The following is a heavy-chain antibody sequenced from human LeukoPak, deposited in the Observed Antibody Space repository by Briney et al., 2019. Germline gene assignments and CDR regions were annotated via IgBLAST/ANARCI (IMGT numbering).Heavy chain of an antibody. J-gene: IGHJ3*02. CDR2: ISAYNGNT. V-gene: IGHV1-18*01. Sequence: GASVKVSCKASGYTFTSYGISWVRQAPGQGLEWMGWISAYNGNTNYAQKLQGRVTMTTDTSTSTAYMELRSLRSDDTAVYYCARVWELLQGALDFDIWGQGTMVTVSS. CDR1: GYTFTSYG. D-gene: IGHD1-26*01. CDR3: ARVWELLQGALDFDI.